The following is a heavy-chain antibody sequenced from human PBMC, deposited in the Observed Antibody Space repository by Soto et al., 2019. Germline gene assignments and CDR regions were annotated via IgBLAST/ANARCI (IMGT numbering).Heavy chain of an antibody. CDR2: IHYSGTT. CDR1: GTSISSYY. CDR3: ARYNSYAVDY. V-gene: IGHV4-59*01. D-gene: IGHD2-2*01. J-gene: IGHJ4*02. Sequence: SETLSLTCTVSGTSISSYYWSWIRQPPGKGLEWIANIHYSGTTNYNPSLASRVTLSVDTSKNQFSLKMTSVTAADRAMYFCARYNSYAVDYWGRGHLVTVFS.